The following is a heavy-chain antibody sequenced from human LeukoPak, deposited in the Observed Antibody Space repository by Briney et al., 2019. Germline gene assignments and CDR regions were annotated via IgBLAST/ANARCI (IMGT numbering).Heavy chain of an antibody. CDR3: ARTTGHFDC. D-gene: IGHD2-8*02. CDR1: GDSVSSNSAA. V-gene: IGHV6-1*01. Sequence: SQTLSLTCAISGDSVSSNSAAWNWIRQYPSRGLEWLGRTYYRSKWYNGYAVSVKSRITINPDTSKDQFSLQLNSVAPEDTAVYYCARTTGHFDCWGQGTLVTVSS. CDR2: TYYRSKWYN. J-gene: IGHJ4*02.